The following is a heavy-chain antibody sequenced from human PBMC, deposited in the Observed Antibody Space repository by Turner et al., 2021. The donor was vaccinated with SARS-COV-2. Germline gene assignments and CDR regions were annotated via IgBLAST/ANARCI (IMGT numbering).Heavy chain of an antibody. D-gene: IGHD6-13*01. CDR3: ARVGIAAAGPTFYYYYYGMDV. CDR2: INSDGSST. V-gene: IGHV3-74*01. Sequence: EVQLVESGGGLVQPGGSLSLACAASGSTFSSYGMHWVRQAPGKGLVWVSRINSDGSSTSYADSVKGRFTISRDNAKNTLYLQMNSLRAEDTAVYYCARVGIAAAGPTFYYYYYGMDVWGQGTTVTVSS. CDR1: GSTFSSYG. J-gene: IGHJ6*02.